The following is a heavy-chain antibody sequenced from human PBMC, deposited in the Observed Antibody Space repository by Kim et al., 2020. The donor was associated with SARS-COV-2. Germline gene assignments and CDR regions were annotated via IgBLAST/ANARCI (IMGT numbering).Heavy chain of an antibody. J-gene: IGHJ4*02. D-gene: IGHD3-10*01. V-gene: IGHV4-39*01. CDR2: IYYSGST. CDR1: GGSISSSSYY. Sequence: SETLSLTCTVSGGSISSSSYYWGWIRQPPGKGLEWIGSIYYSGSTYYNPSLKSRVTISVDTSKNQFSLKLSSVTAADTAVYYCARQVVLWFGEPYHFDYWGQGTLVTVSS. CDR3: ARQVVLWFGEPYHFDY.